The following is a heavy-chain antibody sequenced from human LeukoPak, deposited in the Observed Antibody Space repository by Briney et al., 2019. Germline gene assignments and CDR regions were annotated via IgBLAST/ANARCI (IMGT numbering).Heavy chain of an antibody. J-gene: IGHJ4*02. V-gene: IGHV1-46*01. CDR2: INPSGGST. Sequence: GASVKVSCKASGYTFTSYYMHWVRQAPGQGLEWMGIINPSGGSTSYAQKFQGRVTMTRDTSTSTVYMELSSLRSENTAVYYCARDPPRLYYFDYWGQGTLVTVSS. CDR1: GYTFTSYY. CDR3: ARDPPRLYYFDY.